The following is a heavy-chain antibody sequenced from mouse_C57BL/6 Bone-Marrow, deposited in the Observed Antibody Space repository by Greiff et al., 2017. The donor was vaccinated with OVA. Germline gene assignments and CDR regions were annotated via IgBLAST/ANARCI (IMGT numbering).Heavy chain of an antibody. J-gene: IGHJ4*01. D-gene: IGHD1-1*01. CDR3: ASITTVDYYAMDD. Sequence: VQLQQSVAELVRPGASVKLSCTASGFNIKNTYMHWVKQRPEQGLEWIGRIDPANGNTKYAPKFQGKATITADTSSNTAYLQLSSLTSEDTAIDYGASITTVDYYAMDDWGQGTSVTVSS. CDR2: IDPANGNT. CDR1: GFNIKNTY. V-gene: IGHV14-3*01.